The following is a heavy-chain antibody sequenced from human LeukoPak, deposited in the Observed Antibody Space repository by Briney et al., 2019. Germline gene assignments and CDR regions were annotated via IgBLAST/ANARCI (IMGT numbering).Heavy chain of an antibody. CDR2: IYYSGST. Sequence: SETLSLTCTVSGGSISSSSYYWGWIRQPPGKGLEWIGSIYYSGSTYYNPSLKSRVTISVDTSKNQFSLELSSVTAADTAVYYCARHVRDSSGRAADYWGQGTLVTVSS. D-gene: IGHD6-19*01. CDR3: ARHVRDSSGRAADY. J-gene: IGHJ4*02. V-gene: IGHV4-39*01. CDR1: GGSISSSSYY.